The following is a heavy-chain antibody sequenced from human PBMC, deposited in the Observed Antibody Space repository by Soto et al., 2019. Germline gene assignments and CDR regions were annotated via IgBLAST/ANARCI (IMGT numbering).Heavy chain of an antibody. J-gene: IGHJ4*02. D-gene: IGHD3-9*01. Sequence: SVKVSCKASGGTFSSYAISWVRQAPGQGLEWMGGIIPIFGTANYAQKFQGRVTITADESTSTAYMELSSLRSEDTAVYYCVRGSAPRDDIFTGYFDYWGQGTLVTVSS. CDR2: IIPIFGTA. CDR3: VRGSAPRDDIFTGYFDY. V-gene: IGHV1-69*13. CDR1: GGTFSSYA.